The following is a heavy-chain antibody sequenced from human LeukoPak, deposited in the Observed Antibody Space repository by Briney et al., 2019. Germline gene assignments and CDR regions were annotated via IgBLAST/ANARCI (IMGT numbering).Heavy chain of an antibody. D-gene: IGHD4-23*01. CDR3: ASEGTIGKLR. CDR2: TYYRSKWYN. Sequence: SQTLSLTCVISGDSVSSNTAAWNWFRQSPTRGLEWLGRTYYRSKWYNDYAVSVKSRITINPDTSKNQFSLHLNSVTPEDTAVYYCASEGTIGKLRWGQGTLVTVSS. CDR1: GDSVSSNTAA. J-gene: IGHJ4*02. V-gene: IGHV6-1*01.